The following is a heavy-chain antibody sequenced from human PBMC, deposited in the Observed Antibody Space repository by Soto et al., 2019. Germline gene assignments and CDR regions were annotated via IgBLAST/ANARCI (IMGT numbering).Heavy chain of an antibody. Sequence: QVQLVQSGAEVKRPGASVKVSCKASGYSFTGYYMHWVRQAPGQGLEWMGWIIPHSGETNYAQKFQARVTLTRDTSISTAYMQLSGLTSDDTAVYYCARETDDFTNLAHDLWGQGTLVTVSS. V-gene: IGHV1-2*02. CDR2: IIPHSGET. CDR3: ARETDDFTNLAHDL. CDR1: GYSFTGYY. D-gene: IGHD4-4*01. J-gene: IGHJ5*02.